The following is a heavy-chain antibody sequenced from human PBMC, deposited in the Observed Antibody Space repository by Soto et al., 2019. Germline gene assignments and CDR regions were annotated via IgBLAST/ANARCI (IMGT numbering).Heavy chain of an antibody. V-gene: IGHV3-15*01. J-gene: IGHJ4*02. D-gene: IGHD3-16*02. CDR3: ATDGGAYVWRSDRFDY. CDR1: GFTFSNAW. Sequence: EVQLVESGGGLVKPGGSLRLSCAASGFTFSNAWMSWVRQAPGKGLEWVGRIKTKTDGETTDYAAPVKGRFTISRDDSKNTLFLQMNSLETEDTAVYHCATDGGAYVWRSDRFDYWGQGTLVTVSS. CDR2: IKTKTDGETT.